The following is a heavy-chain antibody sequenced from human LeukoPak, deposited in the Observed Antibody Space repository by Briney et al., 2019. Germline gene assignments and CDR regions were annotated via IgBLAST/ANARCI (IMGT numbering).Heavy chain of an antibody. J-gene: IGHJ6*03. CDR1: GGSISSYY. CDR2: IHYTGST. CDR3: AGSIAARYWVGYYMDV. V-gene: IGHV4-59*12. D-gene: IGHD6-6*01. Sequence: SETLSLTCTVSGGSISSYYWSWIRQSPGKGLECIGYIHYTGSTNYNPSLKSRVTISVDTSKNQFSLKLSSVTAADTAVYYCAGSIAARYWVGYYMDVWGKGTTVTVSS.